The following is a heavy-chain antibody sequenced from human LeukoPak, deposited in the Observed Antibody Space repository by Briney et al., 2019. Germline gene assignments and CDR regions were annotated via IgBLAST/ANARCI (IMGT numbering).Heavy chain of an antibody. D-gene: IGHD3-16*01. Sequence: GGSLTLSCAASGFTFSDYILDWVRQAPGKGLAWVGRIRRRSSSYTTEYAASVKGRFIISRDDSKNSLYLHMNSLKTEDTAVYHCTRDGGEGGNSAFDICGHGTMVTVSS. CDR3: TRDGGEGGNSAFDI. V-gene: IGHV3-72*01. CDR2: IRRRSSSYTT. J-gene: IGHJ3*02. CDR1: GFTFSDYI.